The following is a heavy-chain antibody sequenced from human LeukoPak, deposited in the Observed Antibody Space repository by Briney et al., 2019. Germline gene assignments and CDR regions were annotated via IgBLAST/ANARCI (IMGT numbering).Heavy chain of an antibody. V-gene: IGHV3-11*01. CDR2: ISSSGSTI. Sequence: GGSLRLSCAASGFTFSDDYMSWIRQAPGKGLEWVSYISSSGSTIYYADSVKGRFTISRDNAKNSLYLQMNSLRAEDTAVYYCASTPGDSHFDYWGQGTLVTVSS. J-gene: IGHJ4*02. CDR3: ASTPGDSHFDY. D-gene: IGHD2-21*02. CDR1: GFTFSDDY.